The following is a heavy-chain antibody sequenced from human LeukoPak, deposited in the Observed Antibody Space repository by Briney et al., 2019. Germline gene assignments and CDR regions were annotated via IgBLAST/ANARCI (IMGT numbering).Heavy chain of an antibody. J-gene: IGHJ4*02. D-gene: IGHD3-9*01. CDR3: AKAPYYDILTGYHMRY. CDR2: ISGSGGST. V-gene: IGHV3-23*01. CDR1: GFTFSSYA. Sequence: GGSLRLSCAASGFTFSSYAMSWVRQAPGKGLEWVSAISGSGGSTYYADSVKGRFTISRDNSKNTLYLQMNSLRAEDTAVYYCAKAPYYDILTGYHMRYRGQGTLVTVSS.